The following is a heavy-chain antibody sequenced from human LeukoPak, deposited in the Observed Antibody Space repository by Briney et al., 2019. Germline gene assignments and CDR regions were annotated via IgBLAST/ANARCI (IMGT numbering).Heavy chain of an antibody. D-gene: IGHD3-3*01. CDR1: GGSFSGYY. CDR3: ARGPLYYDFWSGYDAFDI. V-gene: IGHV4-34*01. J-gene: IGHJ3*02. CDR2: INHSGST. Sequence: SETLSLTCAVYGGSFSGYYWSWIRQPPGKGLEWIGEINHSGSTNYNPSLKSRVTISVDTSKNPFSLKLSSVTAADTAVYYCARGPLYYDFWSGYDAFDIWGQGTMVTVSS.